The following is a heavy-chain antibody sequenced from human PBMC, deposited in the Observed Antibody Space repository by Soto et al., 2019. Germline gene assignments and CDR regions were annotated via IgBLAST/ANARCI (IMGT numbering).Heavy chain of an antibody. CDR3: ARISAAGKYYYGMDV. Sequence: PGESLKISCKGSGYSFTSYWIGWVRQMPGKGLEWMGIIYPGDSDTRYSPSFQGQVTISADKSISTAYLQWSSLKASDTAMYYCARISAAGKYYYGMDVWSQGTTVTVSS. CDR2: IYPGDSDT. CDR1: GYSFTSYW. V-gene: IGHV5-51*01. D-gene: IGHD6-13*01. J-gene: IGHJ6*02.